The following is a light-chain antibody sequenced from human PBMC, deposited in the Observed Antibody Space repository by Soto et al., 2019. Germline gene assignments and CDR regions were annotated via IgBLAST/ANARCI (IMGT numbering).Light chain of an antibody. CDR3: QQYGSYSPWT. CDR1: QSIGSW. CDR2: KAS. Sequence: DIQMTQSPSTLSASVGDRVTITCRASQSIGSWLAWYQQKPGKAPTLLIYKASSLESGVPSRFSGSGSGTEFTLTISSLQPDDFASYYCQQYGSYSPWTFGQGTKVYIK. J-gene: IGKJ1*01. V-gene: IGKV1-5*03.